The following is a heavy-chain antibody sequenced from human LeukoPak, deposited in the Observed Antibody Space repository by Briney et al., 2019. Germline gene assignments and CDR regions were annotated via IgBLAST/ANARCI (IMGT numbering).Heavy chain of an antibody. CDR1: GDSISSGSYY. J-gene: IGHJ4*02. V-gene: IGHV4-61*02. Sequence: PSETLSLTCTVSGDSISSGSYYCSWIRQPAGKGLEWIGRISTSGSINYNPSLRSRVTMSVDTSKSQFSLKLTSVTAADTAVYYCARGNSSWTLFEYWGQGALVTVSS. CDR2: ISTSGSI. CDR3: ARGNSSWTLFEY. D-gene: IGHD6-13*01.